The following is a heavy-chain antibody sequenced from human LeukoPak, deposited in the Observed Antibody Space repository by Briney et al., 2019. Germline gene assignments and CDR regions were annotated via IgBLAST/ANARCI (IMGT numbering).Heavy chain of an antibody. J-gene: IGHJ4*02. V-gene: IGHV3-30*04. CDR2: ISCDESNR. CDR1: GFTFSSYA. D-gene: IGHD6-13*01. CDR3: VRLTAAGRRTDFDY. Sequence: PGTSLRLSCAASGFTFSSYAMHWVRQAPGKGLEGVGAISCDESNRYYADSVKGRFTISRDNSKKTLYLQMNSLRTEETAVYYCVRLTAAGRRTDFDYWGQGTLVTVSS.